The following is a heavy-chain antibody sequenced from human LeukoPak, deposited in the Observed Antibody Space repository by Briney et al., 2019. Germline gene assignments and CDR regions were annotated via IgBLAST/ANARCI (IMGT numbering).Heavy chain of an antibody. CDR1: GFTFSTYN. J-gene: IGHJ4*02. Sequence: PGGSLRLSCEASGFTFSTYNMNWVRQAPGKGLEWVSSISSSSSYIYYADSVKGRFTISRDNAKNSLYLQMNSLRAEDTAVYYCARVAEAAAFDYWGQGTLVTVSS. CDR3: ARVAEAAAFDY. V-gene: IGHV3-21*01. CDR2: ISSSSSYI. D-gene: IGHD6-13*01.